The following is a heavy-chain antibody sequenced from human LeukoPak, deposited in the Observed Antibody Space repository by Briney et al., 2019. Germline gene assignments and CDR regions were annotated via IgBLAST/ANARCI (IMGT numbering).Heavy chain of an antibody. V-gene: IGHV3-21*01. CDR1: GFTFSIYS. Sequence: GGSLRLSCAASGFTFSIYSMNWVRQAPGEGLEWGSSISSSSIYIYCVDSVQGRFTISRDNATNSLYLQMNSLRAEDTAVYYCAGELRDWYFDLWGRGTQVTVSS. J-gene: IGHJ2*01. CDR2: ISSSSIYI. CDR3: AGELRDWYFDL. D-gene: IGHD5-12*01.